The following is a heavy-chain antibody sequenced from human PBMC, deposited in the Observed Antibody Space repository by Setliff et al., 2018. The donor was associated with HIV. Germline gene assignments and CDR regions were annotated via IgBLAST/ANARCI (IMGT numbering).Heavy chain of an antibody. Sequence: SETLSLTCNVSGGSFIGSSFQSTWIRQAPGRGLEWIADIAYSGTTMYTNYNPSLESRVTVSEDTSKNQFSLELSSVTASDTAVYRCASLYYISSWTSYFDSWGQGTLVTVSS. V-gene: IGHV4-39*01. CDR2: IAYSGTT. CDR3: ASLYYISSWTSYFDS. CDR1: GGSFIGSSFQ. D-gene: IGHD3-10*01. J-gene: IGHJ4*02.